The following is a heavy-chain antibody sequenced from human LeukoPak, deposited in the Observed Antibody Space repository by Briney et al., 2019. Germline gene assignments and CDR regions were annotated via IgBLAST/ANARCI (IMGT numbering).Heavy chain of an antibody. J-gene: IGHJ3*02. CDR3: ARDNRRWLQFWNAFDI. CDR1: GFTFNSYA. V-gene: IGHV3-23*01. D-gene: IGHD5-24*01. CDR2: LSGSGGST. Sequence: GGSLRLSCAASGFTFNSYAMSWVRQAPGKGPEWVSTLSGSGGSTYYTDSVKGRFTISRDNAKNSLYLQMNSLRAEDTAVYYCARDNRRWLQFWNAFDIWGQGTMVTVSS.